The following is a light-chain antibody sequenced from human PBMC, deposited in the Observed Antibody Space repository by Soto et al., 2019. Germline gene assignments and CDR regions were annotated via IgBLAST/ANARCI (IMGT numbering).Light chain of an antibody. V-gene: IGLV2-14*03. CDR2: DVS. J-gene: IGLJ1*01. CDR1: NSDVGGYDY. Sequence: QSALTQPASVSGSAGESITISCTGTNSDVGGYDYVSWYQHHPGKAPKLIIYDVSHRPSGISYRFSGSKSGNTASLTISGLQAEDEADYYCTSYSTSSTPYVFGTGTKLTV. CDR3: TSYSTSSTPYV.